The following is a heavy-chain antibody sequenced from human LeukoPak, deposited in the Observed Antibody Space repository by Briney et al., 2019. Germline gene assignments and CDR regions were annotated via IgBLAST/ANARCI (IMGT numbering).Heavy chain of an antibody. D-gene: IGHD3-22*01. Sequence: KPSETLSLTCAVYGGSFSGYYWSWIRQPPGKGLEWIGEINHSGSTNYNPSLKSRVTISVDTSKNQFSLKLSSVTAADTAVYYCARSSGYLSYWGQGTLVAVSS. CDR3: ARSSGYLSY. CDR2: INHSGST. CDR1: GGSFSGYY. V-gene: IGHV4-34*01. J-gene: IGHJ4*02.